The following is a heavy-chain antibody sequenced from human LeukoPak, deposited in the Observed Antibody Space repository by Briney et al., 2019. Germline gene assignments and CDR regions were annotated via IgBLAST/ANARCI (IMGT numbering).Heavy chain of an antibody. V-gene: IGHV4-4*07. J-gene: IGHJ6*02. Sequence: SETLSLTCTVSGGSISSYYWSWTRQPAGKGLEWIGRIYTSGSTNYNPSLKSRVTMSVDTSKNQFSLKLSSVTAADTAVYYCARAHSIASYYYGVDVWGQGTTVTVSS. CDR1: GGSISSYY. D-gene: IGHD6-13*01. CDR2: IYTSGST. CDR3: ARAHSIASYYYGVDV.